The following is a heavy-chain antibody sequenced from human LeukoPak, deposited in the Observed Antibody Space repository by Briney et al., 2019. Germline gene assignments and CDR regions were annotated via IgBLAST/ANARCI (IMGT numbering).Heavy chain of an antibody. CDR1: GFTFSSYE. J-gene: IGHJ4*02. Sequence: PGGSLRLSCAASGFTFSSYEMNWVRQAPGKGLEWVSSISSSSSYIYYADSVKGRFTISRDNAKNSLYLQMNSLRAEDTAVYYCARDDEGAFDYWGQGTLVTVSS. CDR3: ARDDEGAFDY. CDR2: ISSSSSYI. V-gene: IGHV3-21*01.